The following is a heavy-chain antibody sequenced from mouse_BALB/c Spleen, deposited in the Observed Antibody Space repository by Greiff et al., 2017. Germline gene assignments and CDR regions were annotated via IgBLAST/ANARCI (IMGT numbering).Heavy chain of an antibody. V-gene: IGHV5-4*02. Sequence: DVQLVESGGGLVKPGGSLKLSCAASGFTFSDYYMYWVRQTPEKRLEWVATISDGGSYTYYPDSVKGRFTISRDNAKNNLYLQMSSLKSEDTAMYYCAREDYYGSSYGYWGQGTTLTVSS. D-gene: IGHD1-1*01. CDR3: AREDYYGSSYGY. CDR2: ISDGGSYT. J-gene: IGHJ2*01. CDR1: GFTFSDYY.